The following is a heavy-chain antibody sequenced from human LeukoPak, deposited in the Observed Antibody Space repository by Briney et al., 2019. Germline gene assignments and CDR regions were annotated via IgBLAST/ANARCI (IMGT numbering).Heavy chain of an antibody. CDR2: IYYSGST. CDR3: ARVRQQLVAD. CDR1: GDSISSSSYY. V-gene: IGHV4-39*07. J-gene: IGHJ4*02. D-gene: IGHD6-13*01. Sequence: SETLSLTCTVSGDSISSSSYYWGWIRQPPGKGLEWIGSIYYSGSTYYNPSLKSRVTISVDTSKNQFSLKLSSVTAADTAVYYCARVRQQLVADWGQGTLVTVSS.